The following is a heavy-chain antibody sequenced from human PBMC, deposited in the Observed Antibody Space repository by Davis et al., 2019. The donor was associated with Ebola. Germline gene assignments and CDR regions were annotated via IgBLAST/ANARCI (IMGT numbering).Heavy chain of an antibody. CDR1: GRSISSSSYY. Sequence: SETLSLTCTVSGRSISSSSYYWGWIRQPPGKGLEWIGSIYYSGSTYYNPSLKSRVTISVDTSKNQFSLKLSSVTAADTAVYYCARDQSIAARYGYYYYYGMDVWGQGTTVTVSS. CDR2: IYYSGST. D-gene: IGHD6-6*01. V-gene: IGHV4-39*07. J-gene: IGHJ6*02. CDR3: ARDQSIAARYGYYYYYGMDV.